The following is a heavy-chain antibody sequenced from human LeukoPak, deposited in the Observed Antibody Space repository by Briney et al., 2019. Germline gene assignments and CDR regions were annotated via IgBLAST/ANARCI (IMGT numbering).Heavy chain of an antibody. V-gene: IGHV1-18*01. D-gene: IGHD6-19*01. CDR3: AREDEFGIAVAGRLNWFDP. Sequence: ASVKVSCKASGYTVTNYGVSWVRQAPGQGLEWMGWISAYNGNTNYAEKLQDRVTMTTDTPTSTAYMELRGLRSDDTAVYYCAREDEFGIAVAGRLNWFDPWGQGTLVTVSS. CDR1: GYTVTNYG. J-gene: IGHJ5*02. CDR2: ISAYNGNT.